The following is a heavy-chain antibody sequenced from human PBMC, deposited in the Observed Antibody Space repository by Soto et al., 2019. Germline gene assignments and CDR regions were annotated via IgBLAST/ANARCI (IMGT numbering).Heavy chain of an antibody. CDR1: GGTISRYY. J-gene: IGHJ6*02. D-gene: IGHD2-21*02. CDR3: ARDLWGYCGTDCYPLDV. V-gene: IGHV4-59*01. Sequence: QVQLQESGPGLVKPSETLSLTCTVSGGTISRYYWSWIRQPPGKGLEWIGYMYNTGSTVYNPSFKGRVTTSVDTSKYQFSLKLNSVTAADTAVYYCARDLWGYCGTDCYPLDVWGQGTTVTVSS. CDR2: MYNTGST.